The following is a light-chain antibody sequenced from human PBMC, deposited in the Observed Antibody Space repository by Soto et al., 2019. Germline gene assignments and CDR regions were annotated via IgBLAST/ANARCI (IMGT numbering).Light chain of an antibody. Sequence: QSVLTQPASVSGSPGQSITISCTGTSSDVGGFNFVSWFQRHPGKAPKLMIYDVSNRPSGVSNRFSGSKSGNTASLTISGLQAEDEADYYCSSYTSSSIDVFGTGTKVTVL. J-gene: IGLJ1*01. CDR1: SSDVGGFNF. CDR2: DVS. V-gene: IGLV2-14*01. CDR3: SSYTSSSIDV.